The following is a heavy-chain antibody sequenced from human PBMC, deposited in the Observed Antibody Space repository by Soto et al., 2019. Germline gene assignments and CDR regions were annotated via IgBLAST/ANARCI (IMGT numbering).Heavy chain of an antibody. CDR3: ARAFGYSGTHYYFYYMDV. CDR2: IFHNGST. Sequence: QVQLQESGPGLVKPSGTLSPTCAVSSASIRSSNWWSWVRQSPGKGLEWIGEIFHNGSTNYNPSLKSRVTISVDKSKNQFSLKVSSVTAADTAVYYCARAFGYSGTHYYFYYMDVWGKGTTVTVSS. J-gene: IGHJ6*03. V-gene: IGHV4-4*02. D-gene: IGHD5-12*01. CDR1: SASIRSSNW.